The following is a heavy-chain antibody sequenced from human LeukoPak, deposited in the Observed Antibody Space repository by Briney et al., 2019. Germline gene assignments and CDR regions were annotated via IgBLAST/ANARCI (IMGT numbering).Heavy chain of an antibody. Sequence: GASLRLSCVASGFTFSDYAMSRARHAPGKGLEWVSGISDSGGSTYYADSVEGRCTISRDNSKNTVSLQMNNLRAEDTAGYFCARHDSFIPYWGQGTLVTVTS. CDR1: GFTFSDYA. CDR2: ISDSGGST. D-gene: IGHD3-16*02. V-gene: IGHV3-23*01. CDR3: ARHDSFIPY. J-gene: IGHJ4*02.